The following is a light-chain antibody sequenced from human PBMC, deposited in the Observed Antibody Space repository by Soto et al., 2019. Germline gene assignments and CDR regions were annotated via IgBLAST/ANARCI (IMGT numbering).Light chain of an antibody. J-gene: IGKJ1*01. CDR3: QQYNDWPLT. CDR1: QSVSSN. CDR2: GAF. V-gene: IGKV3-15*01. Sequence: EIVMTQSPVTLSVSPGERVTLSCRASQSVSSNLAWYQQKPGQAPSLLIYGAFTRATGIPARFSGTGSGTEFTLPISRLQSEDFALYYSQQYNDWPLTFGQGPTVDIK.